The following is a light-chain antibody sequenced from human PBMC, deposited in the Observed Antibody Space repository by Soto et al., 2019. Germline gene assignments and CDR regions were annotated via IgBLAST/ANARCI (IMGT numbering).Light chain of an antibody. J-gene: IGLJ1*01. Sequence: QSALTQPASVSGSPGQSIAISCTGTSSDIGGYNYVSWYQQHPGKAPKLILYDVGTRPSGVSDRFSGSKSGNTASLTISGLQDEDEADYYCSSYTPGSTLFGTGTKLTVL. CDR3: SSYTPGSTL. V-gene: IGLV2-14*01. CDR1: SSDIGGYNY. CDR2: DVG.